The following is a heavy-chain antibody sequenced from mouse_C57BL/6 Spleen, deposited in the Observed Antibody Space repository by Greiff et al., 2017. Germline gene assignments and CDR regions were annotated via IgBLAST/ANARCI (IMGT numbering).Heavy chain of an antibody. J-gene: IGHJ4*01. V-gene: IGHV5-17*01. CDR2: ISSGSSTI. CDR3: ARGGGNGAMDY. Sequence: DVKLVESGGGLVKPGGSLKLSCAASGFTFSDYGMHWVRQAPEKGLEWVAYISSGSSTIYYADTVKGRFTISRDNAKNTLFLQMTSLRSEDTAMYYCARGGGNGAMDYWGQGTSVTVSS. D-gene: IGHD2-1*01. CDR1: GFTFSDYG.